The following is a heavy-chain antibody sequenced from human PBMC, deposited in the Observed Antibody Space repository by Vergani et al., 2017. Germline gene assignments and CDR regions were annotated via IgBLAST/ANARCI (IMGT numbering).Heavy chain of an antibody. V-gene: IGHV4-61*02. CDR1: GESIRSGSHY. D-gene: IGHD2-15*01. J-gene: IGHJ4*02. CDR3: ERSLPYCTSGSCPAS. Sequence: QVKLQESGPGLLKPSQTLSLTCTVSGESIRSGSHYWSWIRQPAGKGPEWIGHIYTGGSTDLNPSFKSRVSISVDTSKSQFSLQLHSVTVADTAVYYCERSLPYCTSGSCPASWGQGTLVTVSS. CDR2: IYTGGST.